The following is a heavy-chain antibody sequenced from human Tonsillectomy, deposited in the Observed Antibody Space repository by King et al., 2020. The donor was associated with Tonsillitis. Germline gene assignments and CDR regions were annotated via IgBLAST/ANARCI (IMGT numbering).Heavy chain of an antibody. Sequence: HVQLQESGPGLVKPSQTLSLTCTVSGGSIGSGGYYWSWIRQHPGKGLEWIGYIYYSESTYYNPSLKSRVTISVDTSKNQFSLKLNSVTAADTAVYYCASNNWNYFTYFDYWGQGTLVTVSS. CDR1: GGSIGSGGYY. J-gene: IGHJ4*02. CDR3: ASNNWNYFTYFDY. D-gene: IGHD1-7*01. CDR2: IYYSEST. V-gene: IGHV4-31*03.